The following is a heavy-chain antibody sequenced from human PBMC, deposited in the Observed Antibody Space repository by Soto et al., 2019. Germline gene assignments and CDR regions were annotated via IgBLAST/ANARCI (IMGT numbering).Heavy chain of an antibody. Sequence: QVQLVQSGAAVKKPGSSVKVSCKASGGTFSSYAISWVRQAPGQGLEWMGGIIPIFGTANYAQKFQGRVTITEDESTSTAYMDLSILRAEDTAVYYCARDQRILLMVYANPCYYYGMDDWSPGTTVT. J-gene: IGHJ6*02. CDR2: IIPIFGTA. V-gene: IGHV1-69*01. D-gene: IGHD2-8*01. CDR1: GGTFSSYA. CDR3: ARDQRILLMVYANPCYYYGMDD.